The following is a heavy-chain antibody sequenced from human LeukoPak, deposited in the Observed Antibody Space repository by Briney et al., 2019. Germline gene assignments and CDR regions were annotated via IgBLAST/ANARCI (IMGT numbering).Heavy chain of an antibody. CDR2: IYYSGST. J-gene: IGHJ6*02. CDR3: ARHGYPYYYDSSGYSPNYYYGMDV. CDR1: GGSISSYY. V-gene: IGHV4-59*01. Sequence: PSETLSLTCTVSGGSISSYYWSWIRQPPGKGLEWIGYIYYSGSTNYNPSLKSRVTISVDTSKNQISLKLSSVTAADTAVYYCARHGYPYYYDSSGYSPNYYYGMDVWGQGTTVTVSS. D-gene: IGHD3-22*01.